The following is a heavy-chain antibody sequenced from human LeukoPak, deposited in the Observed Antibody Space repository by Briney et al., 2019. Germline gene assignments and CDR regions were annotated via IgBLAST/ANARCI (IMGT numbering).Heavy chain of an antibody. CDR3: ARDIVVVPATFDY. D-gene: IGHD2-2*01. CDR2: INSDGSST. CDR1: GFTFSSYW. Sequence: PGGSLRLSCAASGFTFSSYWMHWVRHAPGKGLVWVSRINSDGSSTSYADSVKGRFTISRDNAKNTLYLQMNSLRAEDTAMYYCARDIVVVPATFDYWGQGTLVSVSS. J-gene: IGHJ4*02. V-gene: IGHV3-74*01.